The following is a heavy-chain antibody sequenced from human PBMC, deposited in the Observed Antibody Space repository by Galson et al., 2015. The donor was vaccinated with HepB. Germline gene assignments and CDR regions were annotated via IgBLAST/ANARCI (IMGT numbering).Heavy chain of an antibody. CDR3: ARADFWSGYYATHDY. D-gene: IGHD3-3*01. V-gene: IGHV3-48*02. CDR1: GFTFSSYS. J-gene: IGHJ4*02. Sequence: SLRLSCAASGFTFSSYSMNWVRQAPGKGLEWVSYISSSSSTIYYADSVKGRFTISRDNAKNSLYLQMNSLRDEDTAVYYCARADFWSGYYATHDYWGQGTLVTVSS. CDR2: ISSSSSTI.